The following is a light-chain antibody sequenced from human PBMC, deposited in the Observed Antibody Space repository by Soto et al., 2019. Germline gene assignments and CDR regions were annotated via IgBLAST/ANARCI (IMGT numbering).Light chain of an antibody. CDR2: DVS. Sequence: QSVLTQPASVSGSPGQSITISCTGTSSDVGGYNYDSWYQQHPGKAPKLMIYDVSNRPSGVSNRFSGSKSGNTASLTISGLQAEDEADYYCSSYTSISTVVFGGGTKLTVL. J-gene: IGLJ2*01. CDR1: SSDVGGYNY. CDR3: SSYTSISTVV. V-gene: IGLV2-14*01.